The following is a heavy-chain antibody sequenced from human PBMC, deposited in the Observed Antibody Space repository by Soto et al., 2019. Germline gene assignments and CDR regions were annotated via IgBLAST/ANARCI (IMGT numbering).Heavy chain of an antibody. CDR3: ARFNDSPAFDI. Sequence: QVQLQESGPGLVKPSQTLSLTCTVSGGSISSGGYYWSWIRQHPGKGLEWIGYIYYSGSTYYNPSLKSXXTXSXXTSKNQFSLKLSSVTAADTAVYYCARFNDSPAFDIWGQGTMVTVSS. J-gene: IGHJ3*02. CDR1: GGSISSGGYY. CDR2: IYYSGST. D-gene: IGHD3-16*01. V-gene: IGHV4-31*03.